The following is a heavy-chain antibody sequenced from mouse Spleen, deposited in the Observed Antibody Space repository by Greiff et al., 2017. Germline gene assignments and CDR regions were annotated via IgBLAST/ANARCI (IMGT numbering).Heavy chain of an antibody. CDR1: GYTFTDYE. D-gene: IGHD1-1*01. J-gene: IGHJ3*01. CDR2: IDPETGGT. CDR3: TRGGITTVVAPSY. V-gene: IGHV1-15*01. Sequence: QVQLKQSGAELVRPGASVTLSCKASGYTFTDYEMHWVKQTPVHGLEWIGAIDPETGGTAYNQKFKGKAILTADKSSSTAYMELRSLTSEDSAVYYCTRGGITTVVAPSYWGQGTLVTVSA.